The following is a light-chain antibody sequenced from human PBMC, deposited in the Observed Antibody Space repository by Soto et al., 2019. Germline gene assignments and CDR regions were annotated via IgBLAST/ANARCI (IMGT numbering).Light chain of an antibody. Sequence: QAVVTQPPSASAPPGQRVTISCSGSSSNIGSKTVNWYQQLPGTAPKPLIFSNDQRPSGVPDRFSGSKSGTSAFLAISGLQSADEANYYCAAWDDSLYGVVFGGGIKLTVL. CDR1: SSNIGSKT. V-gene: IGLV1-44*01. CDR3: AAWDDSLYGVV. J-gene: IGLJ2*01. CDR2: SND.